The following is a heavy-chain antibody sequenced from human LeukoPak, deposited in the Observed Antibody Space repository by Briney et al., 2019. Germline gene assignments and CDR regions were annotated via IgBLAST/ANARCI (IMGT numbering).Heavy chain of an antibody. Sequence: SETLSLTCIFSGGSMISYYWSSIRQPAGKGLEWIGRVYTSGNTNYNPSLKSRVTMSVDTSKTQLSFKLTSVCVAETDVYYCARVLSHSKYSWGQGTMVTVSS. CDR2: VYTSGNT. J-gene: IGHJ3*02. D-gene: IGHD2/OR15-2a*01. CDR3: ARVLSHSKYS. V-gene: IGHV4-4*07. CDR1: GGSMISYY.